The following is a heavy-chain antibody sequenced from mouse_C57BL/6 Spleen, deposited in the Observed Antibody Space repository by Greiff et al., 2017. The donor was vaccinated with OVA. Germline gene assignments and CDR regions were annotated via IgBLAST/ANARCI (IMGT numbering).Heavy chain of an antibody. CDR2: ISGGGGNT. J-gene: IGHJ3*01. CDR3: ARHGLTGFAY. CDR1: GFTFSSYT. D-gene: IGHD4-1*01. Sequence: DVMLVESGGGLVKPGGSLKLSCAASGFTFSSYTMSWVRQTPEKRLEWVATISGGGGNTYYPDSVKGRFTISRDNAKNTLYLQMRSLRSEDTALYYCARHGLTGFAYWGQGTLVTVSA. V-gene: IGHV5-9*01.